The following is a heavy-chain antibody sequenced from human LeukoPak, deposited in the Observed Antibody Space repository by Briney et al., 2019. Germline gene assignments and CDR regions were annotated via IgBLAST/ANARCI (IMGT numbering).Heavy chain of an antibody. J-gene: IGHJ4*02. CDR3: ARLLNDRHFDY. V-gene: IGHV5-51*01. Sequence: GESLKISCRGSGYSFTSYWIGWVRQMPGKGLEWMGIIYPGDSDTRYSPSFQGQVTFSADKSISTAYLQWSSLKASDTAMYYCARLLNDRHFDYWGQGNLVTVSS. D-gene: IGHD1-1*01. CDR2: IYPGDSDT. CDR1: GYSFTSYW.